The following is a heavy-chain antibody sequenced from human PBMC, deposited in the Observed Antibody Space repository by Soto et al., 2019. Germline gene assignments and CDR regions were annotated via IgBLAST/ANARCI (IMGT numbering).Heavy chain of an antibody. CDR1: GYTFTSYD. Sequence: GASVKVSCKASGYTFTSYDINWVRQATGQGLEWMGWMNPNSGNTGHAQKFQGRVTMTRNTSISTAYMELSSLRSEDTAVYYCARGRRVRYFDWLLPDYWGQGTLVTVSS. D-gene: IGHD3-9*01. V-gene: IGHV1-8*01. J-gene: IGHJ4*02. CDR2: MNPNSGNT. CDR3: ARGRRVRYFDWLLPDY.